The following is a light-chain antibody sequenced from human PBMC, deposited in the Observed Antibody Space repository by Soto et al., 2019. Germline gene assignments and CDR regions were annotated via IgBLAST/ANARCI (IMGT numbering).Light chain of an antibody. J-gene: IGKJ2*01. CDR3: QQYYSPPYT. CDR2: GAS. Sequence: EIVLTQSPGTLSLSPGERATLSCRASQGVSGSYLAWYQQKPGQAPRLLIYGASSRATGIPDRLSGSGSGTDFTLTISRLEPEDFAVYYCQQYYSPPYTFGQGTKLEIK. V-gene: IGKV3-20*01. CDR1: QGVSGSY.